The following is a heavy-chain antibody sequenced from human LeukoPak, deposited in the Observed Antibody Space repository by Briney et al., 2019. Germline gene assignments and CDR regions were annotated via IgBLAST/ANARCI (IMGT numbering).Heavy chain of an antibody. J-gene: IGHJ3*02. CDR2: IYSGGST. V-gene: IGHV3-53*01. Sequence: GGSLRLSCAASGFTVSSNYMSWVRQAPGKGLEWVSVIYSGGSTYYADSVKGRFTISRDNSKNTLYLQMNSLRAEDTAVYYCARDRSGYYDAFDIWGQGTMVTVSS. CDR1: GFTVSSNY. D-gene: IGHD3-3*01. CDR3: ARDRSGYYDAFDI.